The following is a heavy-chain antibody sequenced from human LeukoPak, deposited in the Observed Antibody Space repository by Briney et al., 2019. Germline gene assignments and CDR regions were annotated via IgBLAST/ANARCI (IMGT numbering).Heavy chain of an antibody. V-gene: IGHV3-21*01. CDR2: ISSSSSYI. CDR3: AGGPASDVVVITSFDY. Sequence: GGSLRLSCAASGFTFSSYSMNWVRQAPGKGLEWVSSISSSSSYIYYADSVKGRFTISRDNAKNSLYLQMNSLRAEDTAVYYCAGGPASDVVVITSFDYWGQGTLVTVSS. CDR1: GFTFSSYS. J-gene: IGHJ4*02. D-gene: IGHD3-22*01.